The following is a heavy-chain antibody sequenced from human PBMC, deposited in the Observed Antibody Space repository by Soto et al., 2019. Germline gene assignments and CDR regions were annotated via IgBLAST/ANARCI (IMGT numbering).Heavy chain of an antibody. J-gene: IGHJ4*02. V-gene: IGHV3-23*01. CDR3: TSLVEMAVSFDY. CDR2: ISGSGGST. D-gene: IGHD6-19*01. Sequence: HPGGSLRLSCAASGFPFSSYAMSWVRQAPGKGLEWVSAISGSGGSTYYADSVKGRFTISRDDSKSIAYLQMNSLKTEDTAVYYCTSLVEMAVSFDYWGQGTLVTVSS. CDR1: GFPFSSYA.